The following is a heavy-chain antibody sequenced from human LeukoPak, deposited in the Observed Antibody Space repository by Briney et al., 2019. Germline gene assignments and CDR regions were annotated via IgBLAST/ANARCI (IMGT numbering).Heavy chain of an antibody. CDR2: ISDSSSIT. CDR1: GFTFSSFC. CDR3: AKVIRGGYGMDV. V-gene: IGHV3-48*02. Sequence: GGSLTLSCAASGFTFSSFCMNWVRQAPGKGLEWVSYISDSSSITYHADSVKGRFTISRDNAKNSLSLQLNSLRDDDTAVYFCAKVIRGGYGMDVGGQGTTVSVSS. D-gene: IGHD3-10*01. J-gene: IGHJ6*01.